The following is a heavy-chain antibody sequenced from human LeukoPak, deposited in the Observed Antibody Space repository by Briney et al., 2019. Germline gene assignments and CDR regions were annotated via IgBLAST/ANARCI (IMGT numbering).Heavy chain of an antibody. CDR1: GYTFTGYY. V-gene: IGHV1-2*02. J-gene: IGHJ6*03. Sequence: GASVKVSCKASGYTFTGYYMHWVRQAPGQGLEWMGWINPNSGGTNYAQKFQGRVTMTRDTSISTAYMELSRLRSDDTAVYYCARDWKVYYGSGSYRNYMDVWGKGTTVTVSS. D-gene: IGHD3-10*01. CDR2: INPNSGGT. CDR3: ARDWKVYYGSGSYRNYMDV.